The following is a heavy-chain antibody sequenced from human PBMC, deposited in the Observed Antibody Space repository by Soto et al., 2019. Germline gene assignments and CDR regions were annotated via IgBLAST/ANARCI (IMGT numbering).Heavy chain of an antibody. CDR3: AGMTTVILFDY. J-gene: IGHJ4*02. D-gene: IGHD4-17*01. Sequence: SGPTLVNPAQTLTLTCTFSGFSLSTSGVGVGWIRQPPGKALEWLALIYWNDDKRYSPSLKSRLTITKDTSKNQVVLTMTNMDPVDTATYYCAGMTTVILFDYWGQGTLVTVSS. CDR2: IYWNDDK. CDR1: GFSLSTSGVG. V-gene: IGHV2-5*01.